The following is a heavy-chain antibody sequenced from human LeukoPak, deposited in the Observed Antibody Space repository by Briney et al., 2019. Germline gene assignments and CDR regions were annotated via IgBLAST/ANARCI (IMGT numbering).Heavy chain of an antibody. CDR1: GFSVRDCF. CDR3: ARVGRYCTSTSCSASVDY. V-gene: IGHV3-11*05. Sequence: SLRLSCAACGFSVRDCFMRWIRQPAARGLEGVSYVSSRSSYTNYADSVKGRFTISRDNAKNSLYLQMNSLRAEDTAVYYCARVGRYCTSTSCSASVDYWGQGTLVTVSS. D-gene: IGHD2-2*01. CDR2: VSSRSSYT. J-gene: IGHJ4*02.